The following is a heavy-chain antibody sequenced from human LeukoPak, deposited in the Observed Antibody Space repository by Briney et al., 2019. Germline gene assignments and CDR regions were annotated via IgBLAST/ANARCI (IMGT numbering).Heavy chain of an antibody. D-gene: IGHD1-26*01. V-gene: IGHV4-59*01. CDR2: IYHSEST. Sequence: SETLSLTCTVSGGSISSFYWNWIRQPPGKGLEWIGYIYHSESTNYNPSLKGRVTISADTSKNQFSLKLSSVTAADTAVYYCARGTTDSGATFLYWGQGTLVTVSS. J-gene: IGHJ4*02. CDR3: ARGTTDSGATFLY. CDR1: GGSISSFY.